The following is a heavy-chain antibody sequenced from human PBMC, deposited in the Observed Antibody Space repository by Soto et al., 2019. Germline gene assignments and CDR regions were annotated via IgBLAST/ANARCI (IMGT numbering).Heavy chain of an antibody. J-gene: IGHJ4*01. V-gene: IGHV4-34*01. Sequence: PSETLSLTCAVYGGSFSGYYWSWIRQPPGKGLEWIGEINHSGSTNYNPSLKSRVTISVDTSKNQFSLKLSSVTAADTAVYYCARALRFLEWSQDVYYFDYWGHGTLVTVSS. CDR1: GGSFSGYY. CDR3: ARALRFLEWSQDVYYFDY. CDR2: INHSGST. D-gene: IGHD3-3*01.